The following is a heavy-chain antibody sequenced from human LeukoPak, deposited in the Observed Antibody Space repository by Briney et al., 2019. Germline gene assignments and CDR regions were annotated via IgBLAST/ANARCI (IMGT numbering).Heavy chain of an antibody. CDR2: INPSGGST. D-gene: IGHD5-12*01. CDR3: ARSGGYDLGVDY. CDR1: GYTFTSYY. J-gene: IGHJ4*02. Sequence: ASLKGSCKASGYTFTSYYMHWVRQAPGQGLEWMGIINPSGGSTSYAQKFQSRVTMTRDTSTSTVYMELSSLRSEDTAVYYCARSGGYDLGVDYWGQGTLVTVSS. V-gene: IGHV1-46*01.